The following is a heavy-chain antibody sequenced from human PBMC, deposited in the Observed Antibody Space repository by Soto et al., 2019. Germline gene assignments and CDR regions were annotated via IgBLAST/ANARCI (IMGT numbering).Heavy chain of an antibody. CDR2: IWYDGSNK. D-gene: IGHD2-2*01. Sequence: QVQLVESGGGVVQPGRSLRLSCAASGFTFSSYGMHWVRQAPGKGLEWVAVIWYDGSNKYYADSVKGRFTISRDNSKNTLYLQMNSLRAEDTAVYYCARSIGYCISTGCYADWFDPWGQGTLVTVSS. CDR3: ARSIGYCISTGCYADWFDP. CDR1: GFTFSSYG. J-gene: IGHJ5*02. V-gene: IGHV3-33*01.